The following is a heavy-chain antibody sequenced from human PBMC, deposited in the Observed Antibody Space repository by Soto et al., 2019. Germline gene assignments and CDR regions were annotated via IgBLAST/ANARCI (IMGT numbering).Heavy chain of an antibody. V-gene: IGHV3-23*01. CDR2: ISASGGST. D-gene: IGHD1-26*01. CDR3: AKGSGNSVYNFDN. J-gene: IGHJ4*02. Sequence: XRQAPGKGLEWVSAISASGGSTYYADSVKGRFTISRDSSENTLYLQMSSLRADDTAVYYCAKGSGNSVYNFDNWGQGTLVTVSS.